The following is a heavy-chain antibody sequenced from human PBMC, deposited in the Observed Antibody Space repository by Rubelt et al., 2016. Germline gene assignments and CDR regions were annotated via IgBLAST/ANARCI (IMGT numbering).Heavy chain of an antibody. D-gene: IGHD4-17*01. CDR3: AKPARLDYGINAEYFQH. V-gene: IGHV3-30*02. Sequence: QVQLVESGGGVVQPGGSLRLSCAASGFTFSSYGMHWVRQAPGKGLEWVAFIRYAGSNKYYADSVKGRFTISRDNSKKTLYLQMNSLRAEDTAVYYCAKPARLDYGINAEYFQHWGQGTLVTVSS. CDR1: GFTFSSYG. J-gene: IGHJ1*01. CDR2: IRYAGSNK.